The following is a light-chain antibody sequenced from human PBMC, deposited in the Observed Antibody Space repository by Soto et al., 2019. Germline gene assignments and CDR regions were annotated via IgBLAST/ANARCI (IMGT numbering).Light chain of an antibody. CDR2: DVS. Sequence: QSVLTQPRSVSGSPGQSVTISCTGTSSDVGGYNYVSWYQQHPGKAPKLMIYDVSKRPSGVPDRFSGSKSGNTASLTISGLQAEDEADDYCCSYAGSYPWVFGGGTKLTVL. CDR3: CSYAGSYPWV. V-gene: IGLV2-11*01. CDR1: SSDVGGYNY. J-gene: IGLJ2*01.